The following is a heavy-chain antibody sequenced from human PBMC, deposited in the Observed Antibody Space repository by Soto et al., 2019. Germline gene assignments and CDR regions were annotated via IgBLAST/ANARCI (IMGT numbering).Heavy chain of an antibody. Sequence: SATLSLTCTVSGDSINSYYWTWIRQPPGEGLEWMGYIYYNGNTNYNPSLKSRVTMSVDTSKNQFSLMLTSVTAADTAVYYCARARYNWNYGDYYYGLDVWGQGTTVTVSS. J-gene: IGHJ6*02. CDR3: ARARYNWNYGDYYYGLDV. CDR1: GDSINSYY. V-gene: IGHV4-59*01. CDR2: IYYNGNT. D-gene: IGHD1-7*01.